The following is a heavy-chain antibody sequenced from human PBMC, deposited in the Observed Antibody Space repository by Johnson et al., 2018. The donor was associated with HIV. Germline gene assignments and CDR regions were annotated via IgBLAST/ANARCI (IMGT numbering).Heavy chain of an antibody. V-gene: IGHV3-15*01. J-gene: IGHJ3*02. CDR3: TTESVGYYDSSGYYSVGMGGACDI. D-gene: IGHD3-22*01. Sequence: EVQLVESGGGLVKPGGSLRLSCVASGFTFSHAWMSWVRQAPGKGLEWVARIKRETEGGTRDYAAPVKGRFTISRDDSKNTLYLQINSLKTDDTAVYYCTTESVGYYDSSGYYSVGMGGACDIWGQGTMVTVSS. CDR1: GFTFSHAW. CDR2: IKRETEGGTR.